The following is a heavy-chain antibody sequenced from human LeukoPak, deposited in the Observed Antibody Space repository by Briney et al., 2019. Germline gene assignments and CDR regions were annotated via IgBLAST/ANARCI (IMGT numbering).Heavy chain of an antibody. Sequence: SVKVSCKASGGTFSSYAISWVRQAPGQGLEWMGRIIPILGIANYAQKFQGRVTITADKSTSTAYMELSSLRSEDTAVYYCARDFGSSPTLRWFDPWGQGTLVTVSS. CDR1: GGTFSSYA. CDR2: IIPILGIA. D-gene: IGHD6-6*01. CDR3: ARDFGSSPTLRWFDP. J-gene: IGHJ5*02. V-gene: IGHV1-69*04.